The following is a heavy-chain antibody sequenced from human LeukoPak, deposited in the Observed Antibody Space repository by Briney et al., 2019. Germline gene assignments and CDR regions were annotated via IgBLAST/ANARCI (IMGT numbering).Heavy chain of an antibody. V-gene: IGHV1-8*02. J-gene: IGHJ6*02. Sequence: ASVKVSCKASGNGFPYFDVNWVRQASGQGLEWIGWVNPHSDNAGYGQRFQGRVTITTDISTATVYMELSSLIPDDTAVYYCAKARKATTSTDYSYFYYMDVWGQGTTVTVSS. CDR1: GNGFPYFD. CDR3: AKARKATTSTDYSYFYYMDV. CDR2: VNPHSDNA. D-gene: IGHD4-11*01.